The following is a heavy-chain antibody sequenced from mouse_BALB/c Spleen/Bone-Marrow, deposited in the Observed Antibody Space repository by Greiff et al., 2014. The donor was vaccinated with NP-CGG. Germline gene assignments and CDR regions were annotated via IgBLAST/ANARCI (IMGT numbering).Heavy chain of an antibody. Sequence: QVQLQQSGAELVKPGAPVKLSCKASGFTFTDYWMNWVKQRPGRGLEWIGRIDPSDSETYYKQKFKDKATLTVDKSTTTAYIQLSNLTSEDSAVYYCARTAYWGQGTLVTVSA. V-gene: IGHV1-69*02. CDR1: GFTFTDYW. CDR3: ARTAY. CDR2: IDPSDSET. J-gene: IGHJ3*01.